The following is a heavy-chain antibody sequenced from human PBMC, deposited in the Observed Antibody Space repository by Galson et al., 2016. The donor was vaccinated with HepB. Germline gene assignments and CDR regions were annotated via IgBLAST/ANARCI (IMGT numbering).Heavy chain of an antibody. V-gene: IGHV5-51*01. Sequence: QSGAEVKKPGESLKISCQGSGYSFSNYWIGWVRQKPGKGLEGLGIIYPGDPHTRYNTSFKGQVTISAAKSNSTAYLQWSTLKAPDTAIYYCARRLTHDSKIWDIDYWGQGTLVTVSS. CDR3: ARRLTHDSKIWDIDY. CDR1: GYSFSNYW. D-gene: IGHD3-16*01. CDR2: IYPGDPHT. J-gene: IGHJ4*02.